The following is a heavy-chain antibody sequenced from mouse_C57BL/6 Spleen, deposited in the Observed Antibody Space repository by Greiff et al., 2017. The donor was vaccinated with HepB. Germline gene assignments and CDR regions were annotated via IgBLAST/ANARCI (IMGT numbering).Heavy chain of an antibody. CDR2: IYPGDGDT. J-gene: IGHJ2*01. CDR3: ARGIYYDYDGRNY. CDR1: GYAFSSYW. D-gene: IGHD2-4*01. V-gene: IGHV1-80*01. Sequence: VQLQQSGAELVKPGASVKISCKASGYAFSSYWMNWVKQRPGKGLEWIGQIYPGDGDTNYNGKFKGKATLTADKSSSTAYMQLSSLTPEDSAVYFCARGIYYDYDGRNYWGQGTTLTVSS.